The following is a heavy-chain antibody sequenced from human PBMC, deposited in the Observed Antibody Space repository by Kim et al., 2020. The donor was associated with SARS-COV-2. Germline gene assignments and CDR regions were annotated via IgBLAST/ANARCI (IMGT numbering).Heavy chain of an antibody. V-gene: IGHV3-23*01. Sequence: DSVKGRFTISRDNSKNTLYLQMNSLRAEDTAVYYCAKEPIAAAFNYYMDVWGKGTTVTVSS. D-gene: IGHD6-13*01. CDR3: AKEPIAAAFNYYMDV. J-gene: IGHJ6*03.